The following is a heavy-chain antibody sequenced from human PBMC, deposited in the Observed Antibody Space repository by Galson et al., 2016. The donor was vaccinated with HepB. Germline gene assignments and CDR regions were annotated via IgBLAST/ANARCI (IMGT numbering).Heavy chain of an antibody. CDR2: ISSSISYT. Sequence: SLRLSCAASGFTFSDYYLSWIRQAPGKGLEWISYISSSISYTYYADAVKGRFTISRDNAENSLYLHMNSLRAEDTAVYYCAGETMSRGLTWGQGTLVTVSS. D-gene: IGHD3-10*01. CDR1: GFTFSDYY. J-gene: IGHJ4*02. V-gene: IGHV3-11*06. CDR3: AGETMSRGLT.